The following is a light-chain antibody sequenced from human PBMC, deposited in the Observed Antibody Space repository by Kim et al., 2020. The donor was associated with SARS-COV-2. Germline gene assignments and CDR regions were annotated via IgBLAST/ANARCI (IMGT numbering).Light chain of an antibody. CDR1: QDINDY. J-gene: IGKJ3*01. CDR3: HQCDKFPHT. Sequence: DVQLTQSPSSLSASIGDRVTITCQASQDINDYLDWYQQKPGKVPKLLIYDVSRLEAGVPARFSGRGSGTDFTLTISSLQPEDVATYYSHQCDKFPHTFGPGTKVDIK. V-gene: IGKV1-33*01. CDR2: DVS.